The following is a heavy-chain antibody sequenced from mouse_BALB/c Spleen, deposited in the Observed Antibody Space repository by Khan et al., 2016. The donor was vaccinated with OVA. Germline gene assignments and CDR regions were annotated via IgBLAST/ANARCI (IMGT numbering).Heavy chain of an antibody. CDR3: ASDWAAWLAY. CDR2: ISTYNGNT. CDR1: GYTFTDYA. Sequence: QVQLQQSGPEVVRPGVSVKISCKGSGYTFTDYAMHWVKQSHAKSLEWIGVISTYNGNTTYNQKFKGKATMTADKSSSTAYMELARLTSEEYAICSCASDWAAWLAYWGQGTLVTVSA. V-gene: IGHV1S137*01. J-gene: IGHJ3*01. D-gene: IGHD4-1*01.